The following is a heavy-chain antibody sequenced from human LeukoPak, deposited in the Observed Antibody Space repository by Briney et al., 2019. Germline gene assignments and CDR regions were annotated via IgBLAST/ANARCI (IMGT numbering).Heavy chain of an antibody. V-gene: IGHV3-23*01. Sequence: GGSLRLSCTASGFTFSNYVLSWVRQAPGKGLEWVSAISDSGGSTYYADSVKGRFTISRDNSKNTLYLQVNGLRTEDTAVYYCAKDRLLNCRGDCYIFDYWGQGTVVTVSS. D-gene: IGHD2-21*02. CDR1: GFTFSNYV. CDR3: AKDRLLNCRGDCYIFDY. CDR2: ISDSGGST. J-gene: IGHJ4*02.